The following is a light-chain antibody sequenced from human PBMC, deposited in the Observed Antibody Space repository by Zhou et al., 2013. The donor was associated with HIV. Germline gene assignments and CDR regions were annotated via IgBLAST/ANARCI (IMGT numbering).Light chain of an antibody. CDR2: AAS. V-gene: IGKV1-12*01. CDR1: RDINVW. Sequence: DIQMTQSPSFVSASVGDSVNITCRASRDINVWLDWYQQSPGRAPKLLIFAASSLHTGVPSRFSGSRSGTEFTLTINSLQPEDFATYFCQQSDYVSRSTFG. J-gene: IGKJ3*01. CDR3: QQSDYVSRST.